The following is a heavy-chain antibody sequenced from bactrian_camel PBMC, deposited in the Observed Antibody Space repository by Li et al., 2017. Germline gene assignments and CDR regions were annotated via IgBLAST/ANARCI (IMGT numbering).Heavy chain of an antibody. J-gene: IGHJ6*01. CDR1: GSTYENIC. Sequence: QVQLVESGGGLVQAGGSLRLSCAASGSTYENICLGWWRQTPGSEREGVAAIFTGDGRTHYSTTARGRFTISQANSQDNAKHTVYLQMNDLKPEDTAMYFCGAYPRSSPLICNPDEYAADGSLGRGTQVTVS. CDR3: GAYPRSSPLICNPDEYAADGS. V-gene: IGHV3S63*01. D-gene: IGHD1*01. CDR2: IFTGDGRT.